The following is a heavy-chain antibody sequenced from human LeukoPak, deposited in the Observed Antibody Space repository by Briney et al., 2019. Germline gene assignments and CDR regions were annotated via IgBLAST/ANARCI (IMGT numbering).Heavy chain of an antibody. D-gene: IGHD6-19*01. Sequence: GGSLRLSCAVSGFSFSSYNMHWVRQAPGKGLEWVSFISSSSSYIYYTDSVKGRFTISRDNAQNSLFLQMNSLRAEDTAVYYCARDRVPYSSGPTSFDYWSQGILVTVSS. V-gene: IGHV3-21*01. CDR2: ISSSSSYI. CDR1: GFSFSSYN. CDR3: ARDRVPYSSGPTSFDY. J-gene: IGHJ4*02.